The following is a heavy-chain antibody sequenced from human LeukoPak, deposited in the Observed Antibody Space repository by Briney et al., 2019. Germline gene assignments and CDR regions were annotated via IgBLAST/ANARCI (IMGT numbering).Heavy chain of an antibody. Sequence: SETLSLTCSVSGGSINSYFWSWIRQPPGKGLEWIGYIYYTGSTNYNPSLKSRVTISLDTSKKQVSLKLSSVTAADTALYYCASGPYPAAGTDHQFDYWGQGTLVTVSS. J-gene: IGHJ4*02. CDR1: GGSINSYF. V-gene: IGHV4-59*01. CDR3: ASGPYPAAGTDHQFDY. D-gene: IGHD6-13*01. CDR2: IYYTGST.